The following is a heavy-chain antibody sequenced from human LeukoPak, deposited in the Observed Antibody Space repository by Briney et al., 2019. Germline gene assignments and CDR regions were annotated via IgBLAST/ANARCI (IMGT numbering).Heavy chain of an antibody. J-gene: IGHJ6*03. CDR1: GGSISSYY. D-gene: IGHD4-17*01. Sequence: SETLSLTCTVSGGSISSYYWSWIRQPPGKGLEWIGYIYYSGSTNYNPSLKSRVTISVDTSKNQFSLKLSSVTAADTAVYYCARDFGDSRRHDYYYYYYMDVWGKGTTVTVSS. CDR3: ARDFGDSRRHDYYYYYYMDV. CDR2: IYYSGST. V-gene: IGHV4-59*12.